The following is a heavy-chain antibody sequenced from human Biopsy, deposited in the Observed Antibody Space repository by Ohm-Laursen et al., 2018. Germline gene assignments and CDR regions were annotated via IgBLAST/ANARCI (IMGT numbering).Heavy chain of an antibody. CDR2: VNPNSGAT. CDR1: GYTFTSYA. J-gene: IGHJ4*02. CDR3: ARDRMTDVFGGPTRTDVFDS. V-gene: IGHV1-2*02. D-gene: IGHD3-10*01. Sequence: ASVKVSCKASGYTFTSYAISWVRQSPGQGLEWMGWVNPNSGATNSAENFRDRVTLTRDTSISAVYIELRRLKSDDAAVYYCARDRMTDVFGGPTRTDVFDSWGQGTPVTVSS.